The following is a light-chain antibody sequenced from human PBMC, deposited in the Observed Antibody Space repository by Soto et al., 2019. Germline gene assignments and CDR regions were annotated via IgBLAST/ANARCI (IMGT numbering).Light chain of an antibody. J-gene: IGKJ2*01. CDR1: QSVSSN. CDR3: QQYNNWPPGT. CDR2: GAS. V-gene: IGKV3-15*01. Sequence: EIVMTQSPATLSVSPGERATLSCRASQSVSSNLAWYQQKPGQAPRLLIYGASTSATGIPARFSGSGSGTEFTLTISSLQSEDFAVYYGQQYNNWPPGTFGQGTKLEIK.